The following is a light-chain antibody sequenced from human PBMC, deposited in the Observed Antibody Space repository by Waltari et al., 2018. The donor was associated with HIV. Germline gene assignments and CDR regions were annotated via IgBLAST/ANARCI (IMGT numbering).Light chain of an antibody. CDR3: SSYTSSSTLFV. J-gene: IGLJ1*01. CDR1: SSDIGGYNF. V-gene: IGLV2-14*01. Sequence: QSALTQPASVSGSPGQSITISCTGASSDIGGYNFVYWYQQHPGKAPKLMIYDVSNLPSGVSNRFFGSKSGNTASLTISGLQAEDEADYYCSSYTSSSTLFVFGTGTKVTVL. CDR2: DVS.